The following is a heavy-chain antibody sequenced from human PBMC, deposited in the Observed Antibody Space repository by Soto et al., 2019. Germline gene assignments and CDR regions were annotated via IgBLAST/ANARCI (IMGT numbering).Heavy chain of an antibody. Sequence: EVQLVESGGGSVQPGGSLRLSCAASGFTFSDHYMDWVRQAPGKGLEWAGRISNRANSYGTDYAAAVKGRFTISRDDSKSSLYLQMSSLRTEDTAVYYCVRVRLVAITRIFDYWRQGTLVTVSS. CDR1: GFTFSDHY. D-gene: IGHD2-15*01. J-gene: IGHJ4*02. CDR3: VRVRLVAITRIFDY. CDR2: ISNRANSYGT. V-gene: IGHV3-72*01.